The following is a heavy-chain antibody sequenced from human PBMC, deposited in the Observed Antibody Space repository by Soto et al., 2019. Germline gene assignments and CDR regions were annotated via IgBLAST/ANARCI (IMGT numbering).Heavy chain of an antibody. CDR3: AKRGRQWLVTADFNY. J-gene: IGHJ4*02. V-gene: IGHV3-30*18. D-gene: IGHD6-19*01. CDR1: GFTFSDYA. CDR2: VSHDGRNT. Sequence: VQLVESGGGVVQPGRSLRLSCAASGFTFSDYAMHWVRQAPGKGLEWVAAVSHDGRNTHYADSVKGRFTISRDSSKNTVSLEMTSLRAEDTAVYYCAKRGRQWLVTADFNYWGQGALVTVSS.